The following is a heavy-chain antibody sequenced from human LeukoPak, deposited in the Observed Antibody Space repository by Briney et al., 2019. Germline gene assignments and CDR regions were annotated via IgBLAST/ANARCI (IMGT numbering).Heavy chain of an antibody. CDR2: ISWNSGRI. J-gene: IGHJ6*02. CDR3: AKDDYGDYVGPMDV. V-gene: IGHV3-9*01. Sequence: PGGSLRLSCAASGFTFDDYAMHWVRQAPGKGPEWVSGISWNSGRIGYADSVKGRFTISRDNAKNSLYLQMNSLRVEDTALYYCAKDDYGDYVGPMDVWGQGTTVTVSS. D-gene: IGHD4-17*01. CDR1: GFTFDDYA.